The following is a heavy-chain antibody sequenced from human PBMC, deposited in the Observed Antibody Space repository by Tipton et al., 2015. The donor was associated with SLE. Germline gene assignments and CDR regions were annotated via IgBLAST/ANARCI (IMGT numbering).Heavy chain of an antibody. D-gene: IGHD5-18*01. Sequence: SLRLSCAASGLTFSSYEMNWVRQAPGKGLEWISYISSSGATIYYADFVKGRFTISRDNAKNSLYLQMNSLRAEDTAVYYCARVGWIRHYGMDVWGQGTTVTVSS. J-gene: IGHJ6*02. CDR3: ARVGWIRHYGMDV. V-gene: IGHV3-48*03. CDR2: ISSSGATI. CDR1: GLTFSSYE.